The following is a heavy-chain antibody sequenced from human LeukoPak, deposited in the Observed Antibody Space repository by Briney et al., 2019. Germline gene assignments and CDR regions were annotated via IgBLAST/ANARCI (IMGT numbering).Heavy chain of an antibody. CDR3: ARVRDDYSHDAFDI. CDR1: GFTVSSNY. Sequence: GGSLRLSCAASGFTVSSNYMSWVRQAPGKGLEWVSVIYSGGSTYSADSVKGRFTTSRDNSKNTLYLQMNSLRAEDTAVYYCARVRDDYSHDAFDIWGQGTMVTVSS. D-gene: IGHD5-24*01. CDR2: IYSGGST. J-gene: IGHJ3*02. V-gene: IGHV3-53*01.